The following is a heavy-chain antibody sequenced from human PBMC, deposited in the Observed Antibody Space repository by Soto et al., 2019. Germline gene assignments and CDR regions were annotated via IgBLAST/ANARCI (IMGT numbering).Heavy chain of an antibody. D-gene: IGHD3-16*02. CDR2: ISGSGGST. CDR3: AKDNRYYDYIWGSYRYSYFDY. Sequence: EVQLLESGGGLVQPGGSLRLSCAASGFTFSSYAMSWVRQAPGKGLEWVSAISGSGGSTYYADSVKGRFTISRDNSKNTLYLQMNSLRAEDTAVYHCAKDNRYYDYIWGSYRYSYFDYWGQGTLVTVSS. CDR1: GFTFSSYA. V-gene: IGHV3-23*01. J-gene: IGHJ4*02.